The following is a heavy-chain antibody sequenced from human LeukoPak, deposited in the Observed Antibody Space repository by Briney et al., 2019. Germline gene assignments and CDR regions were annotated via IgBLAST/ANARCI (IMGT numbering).Heavy chain of an antibody. Sequence: SETLSLTCTVSGGSISSYYWSWIRQPPGKGLEWIGYIYYSGSTSYNPSLKSRVTISEDTSENQFSLKLSSVTAADTAVYYCARRPPGCSGGSCYPRAFDIWGQGTMVTVSS. CDR3: ARRPPGCSGGSCYPRAFDI. J-gene: IGHJ3*02. D-gene: IGHD2-15*01. V-gene: IGHV4-59*08. CDR1: GGSISSYY. CDR2: IYYSGST.